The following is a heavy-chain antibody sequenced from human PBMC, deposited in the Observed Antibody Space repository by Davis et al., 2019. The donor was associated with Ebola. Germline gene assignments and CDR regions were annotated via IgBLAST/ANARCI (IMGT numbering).Heavy chain of an antibody. CDR1: GFTFSRHW. CDR2: INGDGSHT. D-gene: IGHD2-21*01. CDR3: ARDHSVVPSVSYNWFDP. V-gene: IGHV3-74*01. J-gene: IGHJ5*02. Sequence: PGGSLRLSCAASGFTFSRHWMHWVRHAPGTGLMWVSRINGDGSHTDYADSVRGRFTISRDNAKNTLSLQMNSLRAEDTAVYYCARDHSVVPSVSYNWFDPWGLGTLVTVSS.